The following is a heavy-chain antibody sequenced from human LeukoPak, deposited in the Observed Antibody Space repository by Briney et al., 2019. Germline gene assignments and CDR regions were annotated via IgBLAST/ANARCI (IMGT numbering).Heavy chain of an antibody. D-gene: IGHD2-15*01. CDR3: ARDITLGYCSGGSCLFDY. CDR1: GFTFSSYS. CDR2: IWYDGSNK. V-gene: IGHV3-33*08. Sequence: PGGSLRPSCAASGFTFSSYSMNWVRQAPGKGLEWVAVIWYDGSNKYYADSVKGRFTISRDNSKNTLYLQMNSLRAEDTAVYYCARDITLGYCSGGSCLFDYWGQGTLVTVSS. J-gene: IGHJ4*02.